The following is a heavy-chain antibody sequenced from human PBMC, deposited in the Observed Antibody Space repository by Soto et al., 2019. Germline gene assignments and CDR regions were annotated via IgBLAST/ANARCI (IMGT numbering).Heavy chain of an antibody. CDR3: ARLRSINSSSWWEKLYYFDY. Sequence: SETLSLTCTVSGGSISSYYWSWIRQPPGKGLEWIGYIYYSGSTNYNPSLKSRVTISVDTSKNQFSLKLSSVTAADTAVYYCARLRSINSSSWWEKLYYFDYWGQGTLVTVSS. CDR1: GGSISSYY. CDR2: IYYSGST. V-gene: IGHV4-59*08. D-gene: IGHD6-13*01. J-gene: IGHJ4*02.